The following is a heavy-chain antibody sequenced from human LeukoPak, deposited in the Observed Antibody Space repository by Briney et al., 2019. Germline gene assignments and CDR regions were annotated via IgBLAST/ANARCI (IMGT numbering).Heavy chain of an antibody. V-gene: IGHV4-31*03. D-gene: IGHD2-2*01. Sequence: SETLSLTCTVSGGSISSGGYYWSWIRQHPGKGLEWIGYIYYSGSTYYNPSLKSRVTISVDTSKNQFSLKLSSVTAADTAVYYCARIVVPAAKGHYYYMDVWGKGTTVTVSS. CDR3: ARIVVPAAKGHYYYMDV. CDR2: IYYSGST. J-gene: IGHJ6*03. CDR1: GGSISSGGYY.